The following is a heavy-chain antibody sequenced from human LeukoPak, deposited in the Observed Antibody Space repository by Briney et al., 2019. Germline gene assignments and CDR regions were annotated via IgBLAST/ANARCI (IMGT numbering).Heavy chain of an antibody. D-gene: IGHD6-19*01. Sequence: HPGGPLRLSCAASGFTFSSYAMSWVRQTPEKGLEWVSGISDNGGSTYYADSVKGRFTIYRNNSKNTLFLQMNSLRAEDTAVYYCAKIPVSYSSGWSNFDYWGQGTLVTVSS. V-gene: IGHV3-23*01. CDR1: GFTFSSYA. CDR3: AKIPVSYSSGWSNFDY. CDR2: ISDNGGST. J-gene: IGHJ4*02.